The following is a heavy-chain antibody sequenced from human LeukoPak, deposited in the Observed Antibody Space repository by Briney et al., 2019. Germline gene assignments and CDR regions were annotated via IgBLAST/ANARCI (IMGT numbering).Heavy chain of an antibody. V-gene: IGHV4-59*08. J-gene: IGHJ4*02. Sequence: PSETLSLTCSVSGGSVGSNYWSWVRQPPGKGLEWIGYISYSGDTKYNPSLKSRLSMSVDTSKNQFSLKLSSVTAADTAVYYCASSGYYFLPFDYWGQGTLVTVSS. CDR2: ISYSGDT. CDR1: GGSVGSNY. D-gene: IGHD3-22*01. CDR3: ASSGYYFLPFDY.